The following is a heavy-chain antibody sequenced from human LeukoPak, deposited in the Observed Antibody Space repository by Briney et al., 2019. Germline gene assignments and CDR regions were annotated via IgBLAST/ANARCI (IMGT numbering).Heavy chain of an antibody. V-gene: IGHV1-3*01. Sequence: ASVKVSCKASGYTFTGYAMHWVRQAPGQRLEWMGWINPGNGNTKYSQKFQGRVTITRDTSASTAYMELSSLRSEDTAVYYCARVGHWGYDILTGYRGADYWGQGTLVTVSS. CDR1: GYTFTGYA. CDR2: INPGNGNT. D-gene: IGHD3-9*01. CDR3: ARVGHWGYDILTGYRGADY. J-gene: IGHJ4*02.